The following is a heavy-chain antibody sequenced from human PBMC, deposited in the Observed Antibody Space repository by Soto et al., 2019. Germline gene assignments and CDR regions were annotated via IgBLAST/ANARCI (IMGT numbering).Heavy chain of an antibody. Sequence: ASVKVSCKASGYTFTNFGISWVRQAPGQGLEWMGWISAYNGNTNYAQNFQGRVTMTTDTSTSTAYMELRSLRSDDTAVYYCARSYDILTGYLFSYYYYGMDVWGQGTTVTVSS. CDR3: ARSYDILTGYLFSYYYYGMDV. J-gene: IGHJ6*02. V-gene: IGHV1-18*01. CDR1: GYTFTNFG. D-gene: IGHD3-9*01. CDR2: ISAYNGNT.